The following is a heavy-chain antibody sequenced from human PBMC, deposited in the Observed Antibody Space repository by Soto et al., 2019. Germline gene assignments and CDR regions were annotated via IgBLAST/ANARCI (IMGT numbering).Heavy chain of an antibody. CDR3: AREYDFWRDYYYYGMDV. CDR1: GYTFTSYG. CDR2: ISAYNGNT. Sequence: QVQLVQSGAEVKKPGASVKVSCKASGYTFTSYGISWVRQAPGQGLEWMGWISAYNGNTNYAQKLQGRVTMTTDTSTSTAYMELRSLRSDDTAVYYCAREYDFWRDYYYYGMDVWGQGTTVTVSS. D-gene: IGHD3-3*01. J-gene: IGHJ6*02. V-gene: IGHV1-18*04.